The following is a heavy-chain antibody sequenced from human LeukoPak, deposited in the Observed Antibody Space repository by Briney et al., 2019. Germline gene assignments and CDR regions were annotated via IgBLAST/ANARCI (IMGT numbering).Heavy chain of an antibody. CDR3: ARGSGWYMY. J-gene: IGHJ4*02. CDR2: IKQDGSEK. V-gene: IGHV3-7*01. CDR1: GFTFSNYW. D-gene: IGHD6-19*01. Sequence: GGSLRLSSAASGFTFSNYWMSWVRQAPGKGLEWVANIKQDGSEKYYVDSVKGRFTISRDNAKNSLYLQMNSLRAEDTAVYYCARGSGWYMYWGQGTLVTVSS.